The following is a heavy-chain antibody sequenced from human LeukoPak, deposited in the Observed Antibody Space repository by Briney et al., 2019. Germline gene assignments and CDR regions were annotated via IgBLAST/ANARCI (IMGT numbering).Heavy chain of an antibody. Sequence: GGSLRLSCPASRFTFGNYWIHWVRQPHGDLLEWVANVKKDGSARYYVDSVRGRFTISRDNAKNSMYLQMSSLRAEDTALYYCVRAMDVWGQGTTVTVSS. CDR2: VKKDGSAR. CDR1: RFTFGNYW. V-gene: IGHV3-7*01. J-gene: IGHJ6*02. CDR3: VRAMDV.